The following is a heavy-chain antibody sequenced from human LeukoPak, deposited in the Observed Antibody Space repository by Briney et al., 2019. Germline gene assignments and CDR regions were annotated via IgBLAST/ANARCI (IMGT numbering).Heavy chain of an antibody. D-gene: IGHD3-10*01. V-gene: IGHV4-34*01. CDR1: GGSSSGYY. CDR2: INHSGST. J-gene: IGHJ5*02. Sequence: SETLSLTCAVYGGSSSGYYWSWIRQPPGKGLEWIGEINHSGSTNYNPSLKSRVTISVDTSKNQFSLKLSSVTAADTAVYYCARVWKTYYYGSGSYRSWFDPWGQGTLVTVSS. CDR3: ARVWKTYYYGSGSYRSWFDP.